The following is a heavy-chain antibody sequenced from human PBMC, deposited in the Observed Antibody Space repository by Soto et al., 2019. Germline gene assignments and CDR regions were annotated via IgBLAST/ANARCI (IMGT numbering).Heavy chain of an antibody. Sequence: EVQLLESGGGLVQPGGSLRLSCAASGFTFSNYAMTWVRQAPGRGLEWVAAITGSGGKTYSANSVKGRFTVSRDKSKNTLYLQMNNRRAEDTAVYYGAKCASEWLITSFDHWGQGSLVAVSS. CDR3: AKCASEWLITSFDH. D-gene: IGHD5-12*01. CDR2: ITGSGGKT. CDR1: GFTFSNYA. V-gene: IGHV3-23*01. J-gene: IGHJ4*02.